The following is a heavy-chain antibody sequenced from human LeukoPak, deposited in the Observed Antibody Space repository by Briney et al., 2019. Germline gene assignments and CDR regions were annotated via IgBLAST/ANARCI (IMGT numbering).Heavy chain of an antibody. CDR1: GGSSSGYY. CDR3: AIPAASLGGVAFDI. D-gene: IGHD2-2*01. Sequence: SETLTLTCAGYGGSSSGYYWRWIRQPPGQAREWVGEINHSGSTSYNPSLKRRATISVATSRNQFSLKLSSGTAADTAVYYCAIPAASLGGVAFDIWGQGTMVTVSS. V-gene: IGHV4-34*01. CDR2: INHSGST. J-gene: IGHJ3*02.